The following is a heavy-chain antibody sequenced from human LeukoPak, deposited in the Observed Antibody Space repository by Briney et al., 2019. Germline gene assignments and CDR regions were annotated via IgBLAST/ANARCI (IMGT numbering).Heavy chain of an antibody. D-gene: IGHD3-10*01. J-gene: IGHJ6*02. CDR2: IYCSGST. CDR3: ARHDLVRGYGMDV. V-gene: IGHV4-59*01. CDR1: GGSISSYY. Sequence: SETLSLTCTVSGGSISSYYWSWIRQPPGKGLEWIGYIYCSGSTNYNPSLKSRVTISVDTSKNQFSLKLSSVTAADTAVYYCARHDLVRGYGMDVWGQGTTVTVSS.